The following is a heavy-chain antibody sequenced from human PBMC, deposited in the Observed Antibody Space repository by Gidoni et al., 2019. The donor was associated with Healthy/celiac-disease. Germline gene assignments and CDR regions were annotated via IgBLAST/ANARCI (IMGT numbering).Heavy chain of an antibody. CDR2: IYSGGST. CDR3: ARGGALVGATGDAFDI. J-gene: IGHJ3*02. V-gene: IGHV3-66*02. D-gene: IGHD1-26*01. CDR1: GCTVSSNY. Sequence: EVQLVESGGGLVQTGGALRLSCAASGCTVSSNYISWVRPAPGKGLEWVSVIYSGGSTYYADSVKGRFTISRDNSKNTLYLQMNSLRAEDTAVYYCARGGALVGATGDAFDIWGQGTMVTVSS.